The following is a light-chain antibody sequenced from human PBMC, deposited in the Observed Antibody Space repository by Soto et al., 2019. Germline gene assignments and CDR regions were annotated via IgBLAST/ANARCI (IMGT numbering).Light chain of an antibody. CDR1: SSDVGGYNS. Sequence: QSALTQPASMSGSPGQSITFSCTGTSSDVGGYNSVAWYQQRPGQAPKLIIFDVISRPSGISDRFSGSKSGDTASLTISGLQPDDEADYYCSSYTDTATPVVFGGGTKLTVL. CDR3: SSYTDTATPVV. J-gene: IGLJ2*01. CDR2: DVI. V-gene: IGLV2-14*03.